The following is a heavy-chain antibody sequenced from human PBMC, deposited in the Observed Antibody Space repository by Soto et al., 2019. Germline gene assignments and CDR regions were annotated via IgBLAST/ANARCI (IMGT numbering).Heavy chain of an antibody. D-gene: IGHD3-16*01. CDR3: ARYGGTKGELDY. CDR2: INHSGST. CDR1: GGSFSGYY. V-gene: IGHV4-34*01. Sequence: QVQLQQWGAGLLKPSETLSLTCAVYGGSFSGYYWSWIRQPPGKGLEWIGEINHSGSTNYNPSLKSRVTISVDTSKNQFSLKLSSVTAADTAVYYCARYGGTKGELDYWGQGTLVTVSS. J-gene: IGHJ4*02.